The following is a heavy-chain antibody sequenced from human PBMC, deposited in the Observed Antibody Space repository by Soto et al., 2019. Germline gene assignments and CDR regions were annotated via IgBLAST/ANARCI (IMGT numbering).Heavy chain of an antibody. CDR3: AKVRYSYDHAGYFDY. CDR1: GFTFSSYG. CDR2: ISYDGSNK. V-gene: IGHV3-30*18. J-gene: IGHJ4*02. D-gene: IGHD5-18*01. Sequence: GGSLRLSCAASGFTFSSYGMHWVRQAPGKGLEWVAVISYDGSNKYYADSVKGRFTITRDNSKNTLYLQMNSLRAEDTAVYYCAKVRYSYDHAGYFDYWGQGTLVTVSS.